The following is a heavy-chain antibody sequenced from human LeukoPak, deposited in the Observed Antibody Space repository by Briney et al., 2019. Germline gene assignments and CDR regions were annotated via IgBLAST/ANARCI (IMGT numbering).Heavy chain of an antibody. CDR2: IIPILGIA. D-gene: IGHD4-17*01. V-gene: IGHV1-69*02. J-gene: IGHJ4*02. CDR1: GGAFRSYT. CDR3: ARARNPYGDFDY. Sequence: SVKVSCKASGGAFRSYTISWVRQAPGQGLEWMGRIIPILGIANYAQKFQGRVTITADKSTSTAYMELSSLRSEDTAVYYCARARNPYGDFDYWGQGTLVTVSS.